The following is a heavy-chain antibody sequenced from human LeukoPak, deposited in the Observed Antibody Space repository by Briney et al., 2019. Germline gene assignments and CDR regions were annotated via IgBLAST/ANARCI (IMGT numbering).Heavy chain of an antibody. CDR1: GFTFSNYW. CDR3: ASTMTTVTTGTVKC. J-gene: IGHJ4*02. CDR2: INQDGSEK. Sequence: GGSLRLSCAASGFTFSNYWMSWVRQAPGKGLEWVANINQDGSEKYYVDSVKGRFTISRDNSKNTLYLQMNSLRAEDTAVYYCASTMTTVTTGTVKCWGQGTLVTVSS. V-gene: IGHV3-7*01. D-gene: IGHD4-17*01.